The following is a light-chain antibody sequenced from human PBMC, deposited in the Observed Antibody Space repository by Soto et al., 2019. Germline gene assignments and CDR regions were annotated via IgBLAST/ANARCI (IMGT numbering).Light chain of an antibody. J-gene: IGKJ1*01. V-gene: IGKV1-39*01. CDR1: QSISNY. Sequence: DIQMTQSPSSLSASVGDRVTITCRASQSISNYLNWYQQKPGKAPKLLMYAASSLQSGVPSRFGGSGSGPDFTLTISSLQPEDFATYYCQQSYSTPRTFGQGTQVEIK. CDR3: QQSYSTPRT. CDR2: AAS.